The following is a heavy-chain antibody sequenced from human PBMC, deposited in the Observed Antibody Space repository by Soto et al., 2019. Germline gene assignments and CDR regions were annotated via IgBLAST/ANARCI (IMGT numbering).Heavy chain of an antibody. V-gene: IGHV3-15*07. D-gene: IGHD5-12*01. CDR2: IKSKVHGETT. J-gene: IGHJ4*02. CDR1: GFSFSSAW. CDR3: TTGVDGYNPFDY. Sequence: EAQLVESGGGLVKPGGSLRLSCAASGFSFSSAWMIWVRQAPGKGLEWVGRIKSKVHGETTDYAEPVKGRFTISRDDSKNTVFLQMNSLETEDTAVYYCTTGVDGYNPFDYWGQGTLVTVSS.